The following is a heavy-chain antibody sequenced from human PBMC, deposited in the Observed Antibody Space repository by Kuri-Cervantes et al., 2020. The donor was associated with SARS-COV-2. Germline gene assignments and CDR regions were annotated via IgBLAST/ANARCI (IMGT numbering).Heavy chain of an antibody. CDR2: MNPNSGST. CDR3: ARGLWNGYYYVS. V-gene: IGHV1-8*01. D-gene: IGHD3-22*01. J-gene: IGHJ4*02. Sequence: ASVKVSCKASGYTFTSYDINWVRQATGQGLEWMGWMNPNSGSTGYAQKFQGRVTMTRNTSISTAYMELSSLRSEDTAVYYCARGLWNGYYYVSWGQGTLVTVSS. CDR1: GYTFTSYD.